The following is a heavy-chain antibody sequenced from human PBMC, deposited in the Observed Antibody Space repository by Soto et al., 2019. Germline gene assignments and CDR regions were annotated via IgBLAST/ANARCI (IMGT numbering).Heavy chain of an antibody. CDR1: GFSFSHYW. CDR2: IRPDRRTT. Sequence: PGGSLRLSCAVSGFSFSHYWMHWVSQSPWNGLVWVSRIRPDRRTTTYANSVKGRFTISRDHPKRTLYLQMNSLTVEDGAVYYWADSLLPTSYWGPGTLVTGSS. J-gene: IGHJ4*02. V-gene: IGHV3-74*01. D-gene: IGHD2-21*01. CDR3: ADSLLPTSY.